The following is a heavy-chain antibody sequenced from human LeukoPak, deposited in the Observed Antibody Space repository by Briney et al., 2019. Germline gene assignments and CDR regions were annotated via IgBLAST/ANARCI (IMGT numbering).Heavy chain of an antibody. CDR3: ARAMVRGVIPY. CDR1: EFSVGSNY. D-gene: IGHD3-10*01. J-gene: IGHJ4*02. Sequence: GGSLRLSCAASEFSVGSNYMTWVRQAPGKGLEWLAVISNDGTIQYYADSVKGRFTISRDNSRNIMNLQTDSLRPEDTALYYCARAMVRGVIPYWGQGTLVTVSS. V-gene: IGHV3-30*03. CDR2: ISNDGTIQ.